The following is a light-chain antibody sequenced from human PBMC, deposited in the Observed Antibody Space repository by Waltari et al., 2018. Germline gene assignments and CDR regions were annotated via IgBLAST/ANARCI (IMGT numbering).Light chain of an antibody. CDR3: SSYTSRSTLI. J-gene: IGLJ2*01. CDR1: SSDVGGYNF. V-gene: IGLV2-14*03. CDR2: DVS. Sequence: QSALTQPAPVSGSPGQSITFSCTGPSSDVGGYNFVSWYQQHPGKAPKLMIYDVSNRPSGVSNRFSGSKSGNTASLTISGLLAEDEAHYYCSSYTSRSTLIFGGGTKLTVL.